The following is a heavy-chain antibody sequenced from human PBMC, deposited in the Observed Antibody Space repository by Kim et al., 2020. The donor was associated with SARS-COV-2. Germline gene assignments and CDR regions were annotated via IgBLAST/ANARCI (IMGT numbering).Heavy chain of an antibody. CDR1: GGSFSGYY. J-gene: IGHJ6*03. CDR2: INHSGST. V-gene: IGHV4-34*01. Sequence: SETLSLTCAVYGGSFSGYYWSWIRQPPGKGLEWIGEINHSGSTNYNPSLKSRVTISVDTSKNQFSLKLSSVAAADTAVYYCARGLGYCSSTSCYTGRYYYYYMDVWGKGTTVTVSS. CDR3: ARGLGYCSSTSCYTGRYYYYYMDV. D-gene: IGHD2-2*02.